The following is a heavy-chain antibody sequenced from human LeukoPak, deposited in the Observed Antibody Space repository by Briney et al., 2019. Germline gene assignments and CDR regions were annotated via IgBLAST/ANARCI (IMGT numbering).Heavy chain of an antibody. CDR2: IKSTTIDDGTA. J-gene: IGHJ1*01. D-gene: IGHD2/OR15-2a*01. Sequence: PGGSLRLSCAASGFTFSDIWMNWVRQAPGKGLEWVGRIKSTTIDDGTADYAAPVKGRFIISRDDSKKTLYLHMNSLKAEDTALYYCTTLILGEYLQHWGQGTLVTVSS. CDR3: TTLILGEYLQH. V-gene: IGHV3-15*05. CDR1: GFTFSDIW.